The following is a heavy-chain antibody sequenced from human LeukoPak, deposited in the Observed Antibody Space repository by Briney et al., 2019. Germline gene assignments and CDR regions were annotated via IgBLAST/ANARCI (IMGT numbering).Heavy chain of an antibody. CDR3: AKVRTYFYHGLDV. D-gene: IGHD1-14*01. Sequence: GGSLGLSCAASGFTFSSYAMSWVRQAPGKGLEWVSAISGSGGSTYYADSVKGRFTISRDNSKDTVFLQMNSLRAEDTAVYYCAKVRTYFYHGLDVWGQGTTVTVSS. CDR1: GFTFSSYA. J-gene: IGHJ6*02. CDR2: ISGSGGST. V-gene: IGHV3-23*01.